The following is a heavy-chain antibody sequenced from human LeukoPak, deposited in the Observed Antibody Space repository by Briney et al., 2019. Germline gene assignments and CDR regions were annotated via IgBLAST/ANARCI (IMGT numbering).Heavy chain of an antibody. Sequence: GGPLRLSCAASGFTFSSHWMHWVRQAPGKGLVWVSRINSDGSSTTYADSVKGRFTISRDNAKNTLYLQMNSLRAENTAVYYCARASSGWADNDYWGQGTLVTVSS. D-gene: IGHD6-19*01. CDR3: ARASSGWADNDY. V-gene: IGHV3-74*01. CDR2: INSDGSST. CDR1: GFTFSSHW. J-gene: IGHJ4*02.